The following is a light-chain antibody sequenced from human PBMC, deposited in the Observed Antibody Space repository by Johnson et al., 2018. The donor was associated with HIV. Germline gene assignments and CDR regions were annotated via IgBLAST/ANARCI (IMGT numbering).Light chain of an antibody. CDR1: SSNIGNNY. CDR2: YNN. Sequence: QSVLTQSPSVSAAPGQKVTISCSGSSSNIGNNYVSWYQQFPGTAPKLLIYYNNKRPSGIPDRFSGSKSGTSATLAITGLQTGDEAEYYCGTWDSSLSAYNYVFGIGTKVTVL. CDR3: GTWDSSLSAYNYV. V-gene: IGLV1-51*01. J-gene: IGLJ1*01.